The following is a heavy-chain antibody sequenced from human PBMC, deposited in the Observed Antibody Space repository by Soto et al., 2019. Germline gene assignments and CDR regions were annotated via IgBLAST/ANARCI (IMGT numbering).Heavy chain of an antibody. CDR3: ARGAAAAGHSCWFAP. Sequence: QVQLQQWGAGLLKPSETLSLTCAVYGGSFSGYYLSWIRQPPGKGLEWIGEITHSGSTNYNPSLKRRVTISVDSSKNQFSLKLSSVTAADTAVYYWARGAAAAGHSCWFAPWGQGTLVTVSS. CDR1: GGSFSGYY. J-gene: IGHJ5*02. V-gene: IGHV4-34*01. CDR2: ITHSGST. D-gene: IGHD6-13*01.